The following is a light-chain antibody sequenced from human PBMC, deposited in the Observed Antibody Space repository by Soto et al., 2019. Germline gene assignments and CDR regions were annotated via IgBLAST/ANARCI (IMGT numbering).Light chain of an antibody. CDR1: SSDVGSFNL. J-gene: IGLJ1*01. V-gene: IGLV2-23*01. Sequence: QSVLTQPASVSGSPVQSSPISCTETSSDVGSFNLVSWYQHHPGKAPKLMIYEASKQPAGVSNRFSGSKSGNTASLTISGLQAEDEADYYCCSYAGSSILVFGTGTKVTVL. CDR2: EAS. CDR3: CSYAGSSILV.